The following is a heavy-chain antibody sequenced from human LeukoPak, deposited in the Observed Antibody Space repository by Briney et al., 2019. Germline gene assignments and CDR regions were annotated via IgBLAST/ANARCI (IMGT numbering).Heavy chain of an antibody. Sequence: SVKVSCKASGGTLSSYAISWLRQAPGQGLEWMGRIIPIFGTANYAQKFQGRVTITTDESTSTAYMELSSLRSEDTAVYYCARARTENWFDPWGQGTLVTVSS. V-gene: IGHV1-69*05. D-gene: IGHD1-14*01. J-gene: IGHJ5*02. CDR3: ARARTENWFDP. CDR1: GGTLSSYA. CDR2: IIPIFGTA.